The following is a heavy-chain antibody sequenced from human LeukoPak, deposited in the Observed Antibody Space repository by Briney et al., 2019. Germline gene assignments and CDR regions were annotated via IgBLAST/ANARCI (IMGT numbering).Heavy chain of an antibody. Sequence: GASVKVSCKASGGTFSSYAISWVRQAPGQGLEWMGGIIPIFGTANYAQKFQGRVTITADRSTSTAYMELSSLRSEDTAVYYCARLTVSDHSRYCGGDCYSDYWGQGTLVTVSS. CDR1: GGTFSSYA. D-gene: IGHD2-21*02. CDR3: ARLTVSDHSRYCGGDCYSDY. CDR2: IIPIFGTA. V-gene: IGHV1-69*06. J-gene: IGHJ4*02.